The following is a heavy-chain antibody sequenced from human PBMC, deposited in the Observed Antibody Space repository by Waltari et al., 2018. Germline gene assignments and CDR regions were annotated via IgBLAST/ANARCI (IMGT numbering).Heavy chain of an antibody. J-gene: IGHJ2*01. V-gene: IGHV3-23*04. CDR1: GVTFRSSA. CDR2: ISGSDGRT. Sequence: EVQLVESGGGLVQPGGSLRLSCAASGVTFRSSALSRVRQAPGRGLEWVSSISGSDGRTNYADSAKGRFTISRDNVKNTLFLQMNSLRADDAAVYYCAKDLGGFSGSHWYFDLWGRGTLVTVSS. D-gene: IGHD5-12*01. CDR3: AKDLGGFSGSHWYFDL.